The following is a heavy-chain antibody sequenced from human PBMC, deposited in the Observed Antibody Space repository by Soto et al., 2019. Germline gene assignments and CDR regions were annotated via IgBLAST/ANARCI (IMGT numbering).Heavy chain of an antibody. CDR3: AGGSNYEVTTFDY. D-gene: IGHD4-4*01. V-gene: IGHV4-30-4*01. J-gene: IGHJ4*02. Sequence: SETLSLTCTVAGGSISSGDYYWSWIRQPPGKGLEWIGYIYYSGSTYYNPSLKSRLAISLDTSNNQFSLQLNSVTASDTAVYYCAGGSNYEVTTFDYWGQGTLVTVSS. CDR2: IYYSGST. CDR1: GGSISSGDYY.